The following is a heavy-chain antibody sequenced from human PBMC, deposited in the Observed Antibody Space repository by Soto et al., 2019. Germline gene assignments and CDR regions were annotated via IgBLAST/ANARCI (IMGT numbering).Heavy chain of an antibody. CDR2: IIPIFGTA. V-gene: IGHV1-69*13. CDR1: GGTFSSYA. D-gene: IGHD3-10*01. CDR3: ARTYYYGSGSYWSRPGD. J-gene: IGHJ4*02. Sequence: ASVKVSCKASGGTFSSYAISWVRQAPGQGLEWMGGIIPIFGTANYAQKFQGRVTITADESTSTAYMELSSLGSEDTAVYYCARTYYYGSGSYWSRPGDWGQGTLVTVSS.